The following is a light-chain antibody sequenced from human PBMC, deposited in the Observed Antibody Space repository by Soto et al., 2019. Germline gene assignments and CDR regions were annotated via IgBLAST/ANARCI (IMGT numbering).Light chain of an antibody. CDR2: AAS. CDR3: QHYNSYSEA. CDR1: QSISSW. Sequence: IQRTQSPSTLSASVGDRFTITCLASQSISSWLAWYQQKPGKAPKRLIYAASSLQSGVPSRFSGSGSGTEFTLTISSLQPDDFATYYCQHYNSYSEAVGQGTQVEIK. J-gene: IGKJ1*01. V-gene: IGKV1-5*01.